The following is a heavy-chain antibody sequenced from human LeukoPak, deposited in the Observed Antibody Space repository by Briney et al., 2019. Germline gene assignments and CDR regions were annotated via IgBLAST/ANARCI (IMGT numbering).Heavy chain of an antibody. J-gene: IGHJ6*03. D-gene: IGHD4-17*01. CDR2: IIPTFGTA. CDR3: ARAGVPVTVYYYYYMDV. V-gene: IGHV1-69*06. CDR1: GGTFSSYA. Sequence: GASVKVSCKASGGTFSSYAISWVRQAPGQGLEWMGGIIPTFGTANYAQKFQGRVTITADKSTSTAYMELSSLRSEDTAVYYCARAGVPVTVYYYYYMDVWGKGTTVTVSS.